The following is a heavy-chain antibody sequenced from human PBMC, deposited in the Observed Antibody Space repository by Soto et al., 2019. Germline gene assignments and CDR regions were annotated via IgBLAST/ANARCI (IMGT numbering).Heavy chain of an antibody. V-gene: IGHV1-18*01. Sequence: GASVKVSCKSSGYTFTIYHISWVRQAPGQGLEWMGWISAYNTNTNYAQKFQGRLTMTTDTLTSTAYMELRSLRSDDTAVYYCARDTPPTDYWGQGTLVTVSS. CDR1: GYTFTIYH. CDR2: ISAYNTNT. CDR3: ARDTPPTDY. J-gene: IGHJ4*02.